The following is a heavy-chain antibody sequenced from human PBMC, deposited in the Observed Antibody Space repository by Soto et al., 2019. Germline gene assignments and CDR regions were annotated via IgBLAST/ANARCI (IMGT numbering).Heavy chain of an antibody. J-gene: IGHJ4*02. V-gene: IGHV3-23*01. CDR1: GFTFSSYA. D-gene: IGHD3-22*01. CDR2: ISGSGGST. Sequence: EVQLLESGGGLVQPGGSPRLSCAASGFTFSSYAMSWVRQAPGKGLEWVSAISGSGGSTYYADSVKGRFTISRDNSKNTMYLQMNSLRAEDTAVYYCAKDWGYDSSGYSFDYWGQGTLVTVSS. CDR3: AKDWGYDSSGYSFDY.